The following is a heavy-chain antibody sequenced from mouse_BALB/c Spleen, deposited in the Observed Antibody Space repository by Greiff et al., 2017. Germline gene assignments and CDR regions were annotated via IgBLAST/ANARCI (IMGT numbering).Heavy chain of an antibody. Sequence: VKLQESGAELVKPGASVKLSCKASGYTFTSYYMYWVKQRPGQGLEWIGEINPSNGGTNFNEKFKGKATLTADKSSSTAYMQLNSLTSEDSAVYFCYGNSLGYFDVWGAGTTVTVSS. D-gene: IGHD2-1*01. CDR1: GYTFTSYY. V-gene: IGHV1S81*02. J-gene: IGHJ1*01. CDR2: INPSNGGT. CDR3: YGNSLGYFDV.